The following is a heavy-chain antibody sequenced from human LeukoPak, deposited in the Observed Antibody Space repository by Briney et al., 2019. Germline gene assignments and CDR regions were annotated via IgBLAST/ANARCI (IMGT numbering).Heavy chain of an antibody. J-gene: IGHJ5*02. V-gene: IGHV3-21*04. CDR2: ISSSSSYI. CDR1: GFTFSSYS. CDR3: ARSPSGYDLDGWFDP. Sequence: NPGGSLRLSCAASGFTFSSYSMNWVRQAPGKGLEWVSSISSSSSYIYYADSVKGRFTISRDNAKNSLYLQMNSLRAEDAAVYYCARSPSGYDLDGWFDPWGQGTLVTVSS. D-gene: IGHD5-12*01.